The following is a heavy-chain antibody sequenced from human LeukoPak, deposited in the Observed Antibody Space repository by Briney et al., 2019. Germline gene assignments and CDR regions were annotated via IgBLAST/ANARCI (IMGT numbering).Heavy chain of an antibody. J-gene: IGHJ4*02. D-gene: IGHD5-24*01. CDR1: GYTFTSYA. CDR2: INAGNGNT. Sequence: GASVKVSCKASGYTFTSYAMHWVRQAPGQRLEWMGWINAGNGNTKYSQKFQGRVTITRDTSASTAYMELSSLRSEDTAVYYCARSYGARDGYNNFDYWGQGTLVTVSS. V-gene: IGHV1-3*01. CDR3: ARSYGARDGYNNFDY.